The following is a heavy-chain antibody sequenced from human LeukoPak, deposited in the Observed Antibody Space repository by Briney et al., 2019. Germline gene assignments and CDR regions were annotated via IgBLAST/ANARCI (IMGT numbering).Heavy chain of an antibody. CDR2: IWYDGSNK. Sequence: GGSLRLSCAASGFTFSSYGMHWVRQAPGKGLEWVAVIWYDGSNKFYADFVKGRFTISRDNSKNTLYLQMNSLRAEDTAAYYCARETTTLDYWGRGTLVTVSS. CDR1: GFTFSSYG. CDR3: ARETTTLDY. D-gene: IGHD1-26*01. J-gene: IGHJ4*02. V-gene: IGHV3-33*01.